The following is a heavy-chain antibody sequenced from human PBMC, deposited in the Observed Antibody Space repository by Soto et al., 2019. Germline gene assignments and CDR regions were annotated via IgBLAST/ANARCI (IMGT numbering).Heavy chain of an antibody. CDR2: IGTAGDT. CDR3: ARALGYCSGGSCFAIHYGMDV. Sequence: EVRLVESGGGLVQPGGSLRLSCAASGFTFSSYDMHWVRQATGKGLEWVSAIGTAGDTYYPGSVKGRFTISRENAKNSLYLQMNSLRAEDTAVYYCARALGYCSGGSCFAIHYGMDVWGQGTTVTVSS. J-gene: IGHJ6*02. D-gene: IGHD2-15*01. CDR1: GFTFSSYD. V-gene: IGHV3-13*01.